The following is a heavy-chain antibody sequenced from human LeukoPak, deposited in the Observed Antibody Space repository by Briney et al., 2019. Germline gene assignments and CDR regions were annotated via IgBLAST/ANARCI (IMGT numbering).Heavy chain of an antibody. CDR3: ARGRGGLYGMDV. V-gene: IGHV3-53*01. D-gene: IGHD3-16*01. J-gene: IGHJ6*02. CDR2: IYSGGST. CDR1: GFTVSSNY. Sequence: GGSLRLSCAASGFTVSSNYMNWVRQAPGKGLEWVSVIYSGGSTYYADSVKGRFTISRDNSKNTLYLQMNSLRAEDTAVYYCARGRGGLYGMDVWGQGTTVIVSS.